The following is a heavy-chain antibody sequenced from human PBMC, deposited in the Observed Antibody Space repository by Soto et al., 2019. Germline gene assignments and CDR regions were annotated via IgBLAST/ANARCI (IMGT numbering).Heavy chain of an antibody. CDR3: VRTRVGGVVHAFDF. D-gene: IGHD1-26*01. V-gene: IGHV3-23*04. CDR2: VSDSGGST. CDR1: GFTFSSYA. Sequence: EVQLVESGGGLVQPGGSLRLSCAASGFTFSSYAMNWVRQAPGQGLEWVSTVSDSGGSTYYADSVEGRFTISRDNSKNTVVLQINSLGAEEAAIYYCVRTRVGGVVHAFDFWGQGTLVTVSS. J-gene: IGHJ4*02.